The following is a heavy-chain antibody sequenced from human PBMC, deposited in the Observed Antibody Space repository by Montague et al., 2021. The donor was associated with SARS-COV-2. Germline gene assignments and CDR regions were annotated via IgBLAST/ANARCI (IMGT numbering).Heavy chain of an antibody. Sequence: TLSLTCTVSGGSISSGSYYWSWIRQPAGKGLEWIGRIYTSGSTNYNPSLKSRVTISVDTPRNQFSLKLSSVTAADTAVYYCARPKHDNSPDRAFDIWGQGTMVTVSS. CDR3: ARPKHDNSPDRAFDI. CDR1: GGSISSGSYY. CDR2: IYTSGST. D-gene: IGHD3-22*01. J-gene: IGHJ3*02. V-gene: IGHV4-61*02.